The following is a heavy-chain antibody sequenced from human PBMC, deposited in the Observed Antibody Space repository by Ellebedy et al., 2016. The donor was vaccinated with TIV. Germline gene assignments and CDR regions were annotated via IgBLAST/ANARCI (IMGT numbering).Heavy chain of an antibody. Sequence: SETLSLXCTVSGNSIRRYYWSWIRQAPGKGLEWIGQIYSSGSTNYNPSLKSRVTISIDTSRKQFSLNLSSVTAADTAVYYCARGRGSGSDSHNYGMDVWGQGATVTVSS. D-gene: IGHD3-10*01. CDR1: GNSIRRYY. CDR2: IYSSGST. V-gene: IGHV4-59*13. CDR3: ARGRGSGSDSHNYGMDV. J-gene: IGHJ6*02.